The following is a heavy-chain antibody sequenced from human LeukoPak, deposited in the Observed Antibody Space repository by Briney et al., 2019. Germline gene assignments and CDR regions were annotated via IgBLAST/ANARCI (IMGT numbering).Heavy chain of an antibody. Sequence: GSLRLSCAASGIALSSYSINWVRQAPGKGLEWVSYINIDSITVNYADSVKGRFTISRDNAKNSLYLQMNSLRAEDTAVYYCSTAKFDNWGQGTLVTVSS. CDR3: STAKFDN. CDR1: GIALSSYS. V-gene: IGHV3-48*01. J-gene: IGHJ4*02. CDR2: INIDSITV.